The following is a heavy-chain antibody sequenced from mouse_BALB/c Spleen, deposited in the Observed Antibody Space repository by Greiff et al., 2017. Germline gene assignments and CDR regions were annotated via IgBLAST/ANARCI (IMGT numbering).Heavy chain of an antibody. CDR3: ARGIYYYGSAMDY. CDR1: GFTFSSFG. V-gene: IGHV5-17*02. CDR2: ISSGSSTI. Sequence: EVHLVESGGGLVQPGGSRKLSCAASGFTFSSFGMHWVRQAPEKGLEWVAYISSGSSTIYYADTVKGRFTISRDNPKNTLFLQMTSLRSEDTAMYYCARGIYYYGSAMDYWGQGTSVTVSS. D-gene: IGHD1-1*01. J-gene: IGHJ4*01.